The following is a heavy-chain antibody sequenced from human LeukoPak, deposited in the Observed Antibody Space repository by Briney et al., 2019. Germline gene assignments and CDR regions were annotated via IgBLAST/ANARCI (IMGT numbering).Heavy chain of an antibody. CDR1: GFTFSSYG. J-gene: IGHJ4*02. D-gene: IGHD1-26*01. Sequence: RGSLRLSCAASGFTFSSYGMHWVRQAPGKGLEWVAFIRNDGSNKYYADSVKGRFTISRDNSKNTMYLQMNSLRAEDTAVYYCAKDHGGSYSESFDYWGQGTLFPVSS. CDR2: IRNDGSNK. V-gene: IGHV3-30*02. CDR3: AKDHGGSYSESFDY.